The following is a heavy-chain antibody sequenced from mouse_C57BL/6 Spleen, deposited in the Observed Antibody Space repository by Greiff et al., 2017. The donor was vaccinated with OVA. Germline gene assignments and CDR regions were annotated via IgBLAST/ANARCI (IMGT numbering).Heavy chain of an antibody. CDR3: ARHPSITTVVATRYFDV. CDR2: ISSGGSYT. Sequence: EVKLVESGGDLVKPGGSLKLSCAASGFTFSSYGMSWVRQTPDKRLEWVATISSGGSYTYYPDSVKGRFTISRDNAKNTLYLQMSSLKSEDTAMYYCARHPSITTVVATRYFDVWGTGTTVTVSS. V-gene: IGHV5-6*01. CDR1: GFTFSSYG. J-gene: IGHJ1*03. D-gene: IGHD1-1*01.